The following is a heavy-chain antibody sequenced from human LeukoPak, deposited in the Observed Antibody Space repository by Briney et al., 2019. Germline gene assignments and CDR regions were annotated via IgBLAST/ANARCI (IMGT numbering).Heavy chain of an antibody. CDR1: GGSISSNNHH. V-gene: IGHV4-39*01. CDR2: MHHSGAT. J-gene: IGHJ4*02. Sequence: SETLSLTCSVSGGSISSNNHHWDWIRQPPGSGLEWIGSMHHSGATYYNPSLQSRLTLSFDMSKNRFSLNLNSVTAADTAMYYCARRDNSFDSWGPGTLVTVSS. D-gene: IGHD5-24*01. CDR3: ARRDNSFDS.